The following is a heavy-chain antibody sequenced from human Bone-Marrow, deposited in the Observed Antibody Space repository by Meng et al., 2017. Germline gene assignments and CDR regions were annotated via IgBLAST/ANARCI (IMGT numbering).Heavy chain of an antibody. D-gene: IGHD6-13*01. J-gene: IGHJ4*02. CDR1: GYTFTGYY. CDR3: ARDEGSWVFSYGSFDY. Sequence: ASVKVSCKASGYTFTGYYMHWVRQAPGQGLEWMGRINPKSGDTHYAQRFQGRVTMTGDTSISTAYMELRSLRSDDTAVYYCARDEGSWVFSYGSFDYWGQGTLVTVSS. V-gene: IGHV1-2*06. CDR2: INPKSGDT.